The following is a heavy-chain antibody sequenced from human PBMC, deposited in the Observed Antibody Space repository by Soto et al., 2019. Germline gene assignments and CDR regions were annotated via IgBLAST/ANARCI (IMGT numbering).Heavy chain of an antibody. D-gene: IGHD3-10*01. CDR2: ISYDGSNK. Sequence: QVQLVESGGGVVQPGRSLRLSCAASGFTFSSYGMHWVRQAPGKGLERVAVISYDGSNKYYADSVKGRFTISRDNSKNTLYLKMNRLTAEDTAVYYCAKDQLRGVRGVITYYYGMDVWGQGTTVTVSS. V-gene: IGHV3-30*18. CDR1: GFTFSSYG. CDR3: AKDQLRGVRGVITYYYGMDV. J-gene: IGHJ6*02.